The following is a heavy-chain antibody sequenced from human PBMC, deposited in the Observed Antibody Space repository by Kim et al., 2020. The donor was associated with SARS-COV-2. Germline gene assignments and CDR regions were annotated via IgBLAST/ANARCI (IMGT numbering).Heavy chain of an antibody. V-gene: IGHV3-48*02. CDR3: ARDWNWGIDV. D-gene: IGHD7-27*01. CDR2: ISVTDAI. J-gene: IGHJ4*02. CDR1: GFTFTTYN. Sequence: GGSLRLSCAASGFTFTTYNMNWVRQAPGNGLEWISYISVTDAIYYADSVKGRFTISRDYAKNSLDLQMNSLRDEDTAVYYCARDWNWGIDVWGQGTLVTV.